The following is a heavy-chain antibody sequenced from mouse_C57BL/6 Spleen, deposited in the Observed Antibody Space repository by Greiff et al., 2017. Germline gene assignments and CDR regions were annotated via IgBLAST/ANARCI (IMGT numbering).Heavy chain of an antibody. CDR1: GYTFTTYP. D-gene: IGHD2-3*01. V-gene: IGHV1-47*01. CDR2: FHPYNDDT. CDR3: ERGGDDGYPAGFAY. Sequence: QVQLKESGAELVKPGASVKMSCKASGYTFTTYPIEWMKQNHGKSLEWIGNFHPYNDDTKYNEKFKGKATLTVEKSSSKVYLELSRLTADDSAVYYCERGGDDGYPAGFAYWGQGTLVTVSA. J-gene: IGHJ3*01.